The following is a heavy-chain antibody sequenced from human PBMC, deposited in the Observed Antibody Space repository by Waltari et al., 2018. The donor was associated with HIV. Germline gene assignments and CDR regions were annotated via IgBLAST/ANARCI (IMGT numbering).Heavy chain of an antibody. J-gene: IGHJ6*02. D-gene: IGHD6-19*01. V-gene: IGHV3-21*02. Sequence: EMQLVESGGGLVTPGGSLRLSCAASGFTFRSFSMNWVRRAPGKGLEWVSSISTASTYIYYGDSVKGRFTISRDNAKNSLYLQMNSLRAEDTAVYFCARSSVPVGPLYGMDVWGQGTTVTVXS. CDR2: ISTASTYI. CDR1: GFTFRSFS. CDR3: ARSSVPVGPLYGMDV.